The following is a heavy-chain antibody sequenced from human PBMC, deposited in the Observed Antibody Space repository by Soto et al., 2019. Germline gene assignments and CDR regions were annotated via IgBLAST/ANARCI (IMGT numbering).Heavy chain of an antibody. Sequence: PGGSLRLSCAASGFTFSNYAMSWVRQAPGKGLEWVSTLSATSGSTYYADSVKGRFTMSRDNSKNTLYLQMNSLRAEDTAVYYCAKGLNYFGDWGQVTLVTVSS. CDR2: LSATSGST. J-gene: IGHJ4*02. V-gene: IGHV3-23*01. CDR1: GFTFSNYA. CDR3: AKGLNYFGD.